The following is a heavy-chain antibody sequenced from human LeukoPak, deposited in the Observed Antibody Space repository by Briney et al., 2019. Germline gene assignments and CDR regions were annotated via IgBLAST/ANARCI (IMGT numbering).Heavy chain of an antibody. V-gene: IGHV1-3*01. J-gene: IGHJ4*02. CDR2: INAGNGNT. D-gene: IGHD1-26*01. CDR1: GYTFTSYA. Sequence: ASVKVSCKASGYTFTSYAMHWVRQAPGQRREWMGWINAGNGNTKCSQKFQGRVTITRDTSASTAYMELSSLRSEDTAVYYCARGHSGSYWFDYWGQGTLVTVSS. CDR3: ARGHSGSYWFDY.